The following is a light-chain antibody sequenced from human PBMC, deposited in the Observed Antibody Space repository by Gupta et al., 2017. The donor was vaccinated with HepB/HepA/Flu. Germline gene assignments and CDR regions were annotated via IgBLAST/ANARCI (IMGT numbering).Light chain of an antibody. Sequence: EIVMTQSPATLSVSPGERATLSCRASQSVSSNLAWYQQKPGQAPRLLIYGASTRATGIPARFSGSGSGTEFTLTISSLQSEDFAVYYCQQYNNWRPPRPETITFGGGTKVEIK. V-gene: IGKV3-15*01. CDR2: GAS. J-gene: IGKJ4*01. CDR3: QQYNNWRPPRPETIT. CDR1: QSVSSN.